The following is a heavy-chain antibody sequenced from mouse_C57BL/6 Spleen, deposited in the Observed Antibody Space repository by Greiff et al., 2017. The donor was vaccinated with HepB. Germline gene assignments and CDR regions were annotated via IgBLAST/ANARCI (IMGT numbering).Heavy chain of an antibody. CDR1: GFTFSDYG. CDR2: ISSGSSTI. D-gene: IGHD4-1*01. J-gene: IGHJ3*01. V-gene: IGHV5-17*01. CDR3: ARGLTGTWFAY. Sequence: DVKLVESGGGLVKPGGSLKLSCAASGFTFSDYGMHWVRQAPEKGLEWVAYISSGSSTIYYADTVKGRFTISRDNAKNTLFLQMTSLRSEDTAMYYCARGLTGTWFAYWGQGTLVTVSA.